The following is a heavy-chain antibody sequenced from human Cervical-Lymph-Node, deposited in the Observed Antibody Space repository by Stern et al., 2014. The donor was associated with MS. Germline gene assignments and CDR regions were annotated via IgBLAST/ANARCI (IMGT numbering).Heavy chain of an antibody. Sequence: QVQLVESGAEVKKPGASVKVSCKASGYTFTSYAMHWVRQAPGQRLEWMGWINAGNGNTKYSQKSQGRVTITRDTSASTAYMELSSLRSEDTAVYYCARMVSDFWRYGMDVWGQGTTVTVSS. CDR3: ARMVSDFWRYGMDV. V-gene: IGHV1-3*01. CDR2: INAGNGNT. CDR1: GYTFTSYA. J-gene: IGHJ6*02. D-gene: IGHD3-3*01.